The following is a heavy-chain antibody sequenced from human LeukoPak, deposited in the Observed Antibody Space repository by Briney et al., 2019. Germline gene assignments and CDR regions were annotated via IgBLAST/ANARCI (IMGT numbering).Heavy chain of an antibody. V-gene: IGHV4-61*02. CDR3: ARGAQVVPASVWCDP. Sequence: SETLSLTCTVSGGSINSGNYYWSWIRQPAGKGLEWIGRIHTSGSTNSNPSLKSRVTISVDTSKNQFSLKLSSVTAADTAVYYCARGAQVVPASVWCDPWGQGTLVSVSS. CDR1: GGSINSGNYY. CDR2: IHTSGST. D-gene: IGHD2-2*01. J-gene: IGHJ5*02.